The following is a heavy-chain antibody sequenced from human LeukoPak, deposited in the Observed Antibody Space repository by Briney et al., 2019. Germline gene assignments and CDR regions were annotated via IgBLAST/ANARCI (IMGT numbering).Heavy chain of an antibody. CDR2: INHSGST. CDR3: ARGTNPYDYVWGSYRVFDY. Sequence: SETLSLTCAVYSGSFSGYYWSWIRQPPGKGLEWIGEINHSGSTNYNPSLKSRVTISVDASKNQFSLKLSSVTAADTAVYYCARGTNPYDYVWGSYRVFDYWGQGTLVTVSS. D-gene: IGHD3-16*02. J-gene: IGHJ4*02. V-gene: IGHV4-34*01. CDR1: SGSFSGYY.